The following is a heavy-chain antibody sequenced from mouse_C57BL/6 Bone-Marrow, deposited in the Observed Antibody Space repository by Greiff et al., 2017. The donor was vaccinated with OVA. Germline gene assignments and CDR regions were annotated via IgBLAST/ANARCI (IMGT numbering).Heavy chain of an antibody. CDR2: IYPSDSEP. Sequence: QVQLKQPGAELVRPGSSVKLSCKASGYTFTSYWMDWVKQRPGQGLEWIGNIYPSDSEPHYNQQFKDKATLTVDKSSSTAYMQLSSLTSEDSAVYYCARRGGSSYEDDMDYWGQGTSVTVSS. V-gene: IGHV1-61*01. D-gene: IGHD1-1*01. J-gene: IGHJ4*01. CDR1: GYTFTSYW. CDR3: ARRGGSSYEDDMDY.